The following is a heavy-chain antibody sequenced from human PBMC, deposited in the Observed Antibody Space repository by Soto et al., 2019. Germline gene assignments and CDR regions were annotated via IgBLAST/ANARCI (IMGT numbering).Heavy chain of an antibody. CDR2: INAGNANT. CDR1: GYTFTSYA. Sequence: QVQLVQSGAEEKKPGASVKVSCKASGYTFTSYAMHWVRQAPGQRLEWMGWINAGNANTKYSHNFQGRVTXAXXTSASTAYMELSSLRSEDTAVYYCARGVAPYYFDYWGQGTLVTVSS. D-gene: IGHD2-15*01. CDR3: ARGVAPYYFDY. J-gene: IGHJ4*02. V-gene: IGHV1-3*05.